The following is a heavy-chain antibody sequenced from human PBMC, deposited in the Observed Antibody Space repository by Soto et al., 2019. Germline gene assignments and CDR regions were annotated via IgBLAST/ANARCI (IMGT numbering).Heavy chain of an antibody. CDR1: GSIFSSYG. V-gene: IGHV3-48*01. J-gene: IGHJ4*02. D-gene: IGHD5-18*01. CDR3: AIVGYSAPMAY. CDR2: ISTSSSTI. Sequence: PGGSLRLSCAVSGSIFSSYGMHWVRQAPGKGLEWVSYISTSSSTIYYADSVKGRFTSSRDNSKNTLFLHMKRLRVEDTAIYYCAIVGYSAPMAYWGQGTLVTVS.